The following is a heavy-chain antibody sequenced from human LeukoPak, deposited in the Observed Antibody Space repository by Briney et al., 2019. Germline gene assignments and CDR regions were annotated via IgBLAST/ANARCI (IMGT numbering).Heavy chain of an antibody. J-gene: IGHJ6*02. CDR2: MNPNSGNT. Sequence: GASVEVSCKASGYTFSNYDINWVRQATGQGLEWMGWMNPNSGNTGYAQKFQGRVTMTRNTSINTAYMELSSLRSEDTAVYYCARGGTRYCTSTSCSDYYYYGMDVWGQGTTVTVSS. V-gene: IGHV1-8*01. D-gene: IGHD2-2*01. CDR1: GYTFSNYD. CDR3: ARGGTRYCTSTSCSDYYYYGMDV.